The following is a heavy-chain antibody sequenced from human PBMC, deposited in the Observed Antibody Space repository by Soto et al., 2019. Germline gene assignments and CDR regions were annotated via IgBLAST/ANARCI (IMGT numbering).Heavy chain of an antibody. Sequence: QVQLVQSGAEVKKPGSSVKVSCKASGGTFSSYTISWVRQAPGQGLEWMGRIIPILGIANYAQKFQGRVTITADKSTSTAYMELSSLRSEDTAVYYCAREYDMSWVGSGSAFDIWGQGTMVTVSS. CDR3: AREYDMSWVGSGSAFDI. V-gene: IGHV1-69*08. CDR2: IIPILGIA. D-gene: IGHD3-9*01. CDR1: GGTFSSYT. J-gene: IGHJ3*02.